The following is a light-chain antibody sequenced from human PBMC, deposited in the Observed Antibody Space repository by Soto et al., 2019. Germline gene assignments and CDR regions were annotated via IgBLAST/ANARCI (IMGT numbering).Light chain of an antibody. V-gene: IGKV1-12*01. CDR2: PAA. Sequence: DIQMNKSPSSVSASVGDIVTITFRASQGISILLAWYKQKPGKAPNLLIHPAASLQSGVPSRFSGSGSGTEFTLTISRLKPEDFATYYCPQANSFPLTSGGGTKVEL. CDR1: QGISIL. J-gene: IGKJ4*01. CDR3: PQANSFPLT.